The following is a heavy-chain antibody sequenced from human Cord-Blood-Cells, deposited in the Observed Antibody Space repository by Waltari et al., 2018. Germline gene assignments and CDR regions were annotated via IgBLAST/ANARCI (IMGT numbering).Heavy chain of an antibody. V-gene: IGHV1-3*01. D-gene: IGHD6-6*01. J-gene: IGHJ4*02. CDR1: GYTFTSYA. Sequence: QVQLVQSGAEVKKPGASVKVSCKASGYTFTSYAMHWVRQAPGQRLEWMGWINAGNGNTKYSPKYQGRVTITRDTSASTAYMELSSLRSEDTAVYYCARVQLDYFDYWGQGTLVTVSS. CDR3: ARVQLDYFDY. CDR2: INAGNGNT.